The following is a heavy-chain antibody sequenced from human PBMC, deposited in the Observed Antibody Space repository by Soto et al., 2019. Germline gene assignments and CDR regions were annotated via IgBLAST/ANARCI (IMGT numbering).Heavy chain of an antibody. J-gene: IGHJ4*02. V-gene: IGHV3-23*01. Sequence: GGSLRLSCAASGFTFSNYAMTWVRQAPGKGLEWVSGLNGSGGSTSSAGSVKGRFAISRDNSKNTLYLQMNNLRDGDTAVYYCAKDLSIAVAGYFDYWGQGTLVTVSS. CDR1: GFTFSNYA. CDR2: LNGSGGST. CDR3: AKDLSIAVAGYFDY. D-gene: IGHD6-19*01.